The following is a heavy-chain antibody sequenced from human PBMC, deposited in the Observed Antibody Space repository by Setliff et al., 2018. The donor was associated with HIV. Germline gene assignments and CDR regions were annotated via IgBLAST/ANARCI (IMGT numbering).Heavy chain of an antibody. CDR3: SRGPPFDR. CDR2: ITNTGAT. J-gene: IGHJ2*01. CDR1: GDSISSGNYY. Sequence: SETLSLTCTVSGDSISSGNYYWTWIQQPAGKALEWIGRITNTGATEYNPSLKSRVTVSVDTSQNQFSLKLTSVTAADTATYFCSRGPPFDRWGRGTLVTVSS. V-gene: IGHV4-61*02.